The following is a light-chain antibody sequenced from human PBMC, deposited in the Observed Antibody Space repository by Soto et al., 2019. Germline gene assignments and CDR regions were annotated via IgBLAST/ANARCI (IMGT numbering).Light chain of an antibody. Sequence: DIVITQSPLSLPVTPGDPASISCRSSQSLLHSNGYNYLDWYLQKPGQSPQLLIYLGSNRASGVPDRFSGSGSGTDFTLKISRVEAEDVGVYYCMKALQTPNNFGQGTRLEIK. CDR2: LGS. J-gene: IGKJ5*01. CDR3: MKALQTPNN. CDR1: QSLLHSNGYNY. V-gene: IGKV2-28*01.